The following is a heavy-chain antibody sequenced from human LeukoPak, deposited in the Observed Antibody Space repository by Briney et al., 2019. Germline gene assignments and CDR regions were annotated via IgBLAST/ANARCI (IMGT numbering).Heavy chain of an antibody. D-gene: IGHD4-17*01. V-gene: IGHV3-23*01. CDR2: ISDRGDNT. J-gene: IGHJ4*02. CDR3: AKEGTTTVTKGFDY. Sequence: GGSLRLSCAASGFTFSAYGMTWVRQAPGKGLEWVSHISDRGDNTYYADSVKGRFTISRDNSKNTLYLQMNSLRAEDTAVYYCAKEGTTTVTKGFDYWGQGTLVTVSS. CDR1: GFTFSAYG.